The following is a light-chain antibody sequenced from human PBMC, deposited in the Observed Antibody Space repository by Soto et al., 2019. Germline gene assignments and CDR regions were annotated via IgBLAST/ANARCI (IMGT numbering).Light chain of an antibody. J-gene: IGKJ2*01. CDR2: AAS. CDR3: QRSYSTPYT. Sequence: DIQMTQSPSSLSASVGDRVTITCRTSQSISSYLNWYQQKPGKAPKLLIYAASSLQSGVPSRFSGSGSGTDFTLTISSLQPKDFATYYCQRSYSTPYTFGQGTKLEIK. V-gene: IGKV1-39*01. CDR1: QSISSY.